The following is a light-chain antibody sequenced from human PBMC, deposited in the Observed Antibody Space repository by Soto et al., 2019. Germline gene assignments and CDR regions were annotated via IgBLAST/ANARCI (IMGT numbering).Light chain of an antibody. CDR3: QQRTSPIT. CDR1: QSVSSSY. J-gene: IGKJ5*01. V-gene: IGKV3D-20*02. Sequence: EIVLTQSPGTLSLSPGERATLSCRASQSVSSSYLAWYQQKPGQPPRLLMYDATNRATGIPPRFSGSGSGTDFTLTISSLEPEDFAVYYCQQRTSPITFGQGTRLEIK. CDR2: DAT.